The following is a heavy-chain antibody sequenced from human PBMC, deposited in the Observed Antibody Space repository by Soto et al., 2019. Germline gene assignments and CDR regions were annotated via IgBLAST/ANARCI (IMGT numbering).Heavy chain of an antibody. CDR1: GGTFSSYA. J-gene: IGHJ3*02. Sequence: ASVKVSCKASGGTFSSYAISWVRQAPGQGLEWMGGIIPIFGIANYAQKFQGRVTITADKSTSTAYMELSSLRPEETAVYYCASYLDYYDSSGYYDARAFDIWGQGTMVTVSS. CDR2: IIPIFGIA. D-gene: IGHD3-22*01. V-gene: IGHV1-69*10. CDR3: ASYLDYYDSSGYYDARAFDI.